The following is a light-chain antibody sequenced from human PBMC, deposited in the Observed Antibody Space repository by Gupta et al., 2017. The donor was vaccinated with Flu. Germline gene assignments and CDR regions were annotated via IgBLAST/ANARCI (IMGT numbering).Light chain of an antibody. CDR1: ALPKKY. CDR3: YSTDSSGTNWV. CDR2: EDS. V-gene: IGLV3-10*01. J-gene: IGLJ3*02. Sequence: SYELPQPPSVSVSPGQTARITCSGDALPKKYTYWYQQKSGQAPVLVIYEDSKRPSGIPERFSGSSSGTMATLTISGAQVEDETDYYCYSTDSSGTNWVFGGGTKLTVL.